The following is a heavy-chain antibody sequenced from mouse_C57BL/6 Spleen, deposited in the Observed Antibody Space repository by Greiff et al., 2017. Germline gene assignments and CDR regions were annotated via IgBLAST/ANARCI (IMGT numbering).Heavy chain of an antibody. V-gene: IGHV3-6*01. Sequence: DVQLQESGPGLVKPSQSLSFTCSVTGYSITSGYYWNWIRQFPGNKLEWMGYISYDGSNNYNPSLKNRISIARDTSKNQFFLKLNSVTTEDTATYYCARNDSSSYRDAIDYWGQGTSVTVSS. CDR3: ARNDSSSYRDAIDY. CDR1: GYSITSGYY. CDR2: ISYDGSN. D-gene: IGHD1-1*01. J-gene: IGHJ4*01.